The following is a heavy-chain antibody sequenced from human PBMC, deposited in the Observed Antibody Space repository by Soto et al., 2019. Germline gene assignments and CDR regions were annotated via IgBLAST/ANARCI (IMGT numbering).Heavy chain of an antibody. CDR1: GFTFSRYA. CDR2: ISNDGSNE. D-gene: IGHD4-17*01. J-gene: IGHJ6*02. Sequence: QVQLVESGGGVVQPGRSLRLFCAASGFTFSRYAMHRVRQAPGKGLEWVAVISNDGSNEYYADSVKGRFTISRDNSKNMLHLQMNSLRAEDTAVYYCAREYTVTRYYYYGMDVWGQGTTVTVSS. V-gene: IGHV3-30-3*01. CDR3: AREYTVTRYYYYGMDV.